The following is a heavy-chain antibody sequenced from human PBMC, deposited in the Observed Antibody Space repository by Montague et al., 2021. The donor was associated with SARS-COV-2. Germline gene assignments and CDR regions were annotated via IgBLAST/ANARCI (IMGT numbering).Heavy chain of an antibody. CDR3: ARWGEYYDAPYYYYAMDV. CDR1: GGSFSNCSYC. D-gene: IGHD3-3*01. CDR2: TSYSAIS. V-gene: IGHV4-61*03. J-gene: IGHJ6*02. Sequence: SETLSLTCAVSGGSFSNCSYCWSRIRQSQGKGRDGIVYTSYSAISNYYPTLRVPVTISIDTYKNHFSLKLISATAADTAVYYCARWGEYYDAPYYYYAMDVWGQGTTVTVSS.